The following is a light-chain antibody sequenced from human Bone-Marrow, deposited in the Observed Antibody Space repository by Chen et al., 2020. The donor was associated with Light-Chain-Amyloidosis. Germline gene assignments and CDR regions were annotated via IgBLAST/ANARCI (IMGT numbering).Light chain of an antibody. CDR2: EAK. CDR1: SSDVGTYNL. Sequence: SALTQPASVSGSPGQSITFSCPGSSSDVGTYNLVSWYQHHPGKAPKLIISEAKKRPSGVSNRFSGSRSGYTASLTISGLQAEDEADYYCCSCAGRGKMFGGGTKLTVL. V-gene: IGLV2-23*01. CDR3: CSCAGRGKM. J-gene: IGLJ3*02.